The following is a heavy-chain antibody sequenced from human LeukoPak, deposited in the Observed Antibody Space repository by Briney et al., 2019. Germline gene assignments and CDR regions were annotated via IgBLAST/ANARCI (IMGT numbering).Heavy chain of an antibody. CDR1: GVSISSYY. J-gene: IGHJ4*02. Sequence: SETLSLTCTVSGVSISSYYWSWIRQPPGKGLEWIGYIFYSGNTIYNPSLKSRVTISVDTSKNHFSLRLRSVTAADTAVYYCASLAAISGSDYPDDSGQGNLVTVSS. V-gene: IGHV4-59*08. CDR3: ASLAAISGSDYPDD. D-gene: IGHD1-26*01. CDR2: IFYSGNT.